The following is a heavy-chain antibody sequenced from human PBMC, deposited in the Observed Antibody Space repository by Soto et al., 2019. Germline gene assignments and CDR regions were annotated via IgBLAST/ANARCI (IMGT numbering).Heavy chain of an antibody. Sequence: ASLKVSCKASGYTFTSYAMHWVRQAPGQRLEWMGWINAGNGNTKYSQKFQGRVTITRDTSASTAYMELSSLRSEDTAVYYCARIELTPFWQQTYGSFDIWGQGTMVTVSS. CDR2: INAGNGNT. J-gene: IGHJ3*02. D-gene: IGHD3-3*01. CDR1: GYTFTSYA. V-gene: IGHV1-3*01. CDR3: ARIELTPFWQQTYGSFDI.